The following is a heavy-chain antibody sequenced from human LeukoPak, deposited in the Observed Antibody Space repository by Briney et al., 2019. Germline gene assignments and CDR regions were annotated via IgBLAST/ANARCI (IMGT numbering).Heavy chain of an antibody. D-gene: IGHD1-1*01. Sequence: PGGSLTLPCAASGLSFSTYGMHWVRQAPGKGLEWVAFVRYDGSNKQYADSVMGRFTISRDNSNNTLFLQMNSLRDEDTAVYYCAKVRTGLTTGGNAFDIWGQGTMVTVSS. V-gene: IGHV3-30*02. CDR1: GLSFSTYG. J-gene: IGHJ3*02. CDR3: AKVRTGLTTGGNAFDI. CDR2: VRYDGSNK.